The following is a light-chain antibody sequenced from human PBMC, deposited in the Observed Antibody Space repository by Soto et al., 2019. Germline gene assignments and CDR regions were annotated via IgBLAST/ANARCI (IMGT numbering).Light chain of an antibody. CDR3: QQYNNWPSGT. CDR1: QSISSN. J-gene: IGKJ2*01. CDR2: GAS. Sequence: EIGMPQSPATLSVSPGGRATLSCRASQSISSNLAWYQQKPGQAPRLLIYGASTRATGVPARFSGSGSGTEFTLTISSLQSEDFAVYFCQQYNNWPSGTFGQGTKLEIK. V-gene: IGKV3-15*01.